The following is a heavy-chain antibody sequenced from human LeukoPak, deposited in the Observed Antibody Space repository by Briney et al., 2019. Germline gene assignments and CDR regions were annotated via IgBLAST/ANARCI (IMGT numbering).Heavy chain of an antibody. CDR3: ARGSRYYDSSGYSVDAFDI. Sequence: GGSLRLSCAASGFTFSSYSMNWVRQAPGKGLEWVSYISGSSSTIYYADSVKGRFTISRDNAKNSLYLQMNSLRAEDTAVYYCARGSRYYDSSGYSVDAFDIWGQGTMVTVSS. J-gene: IGHJ3*02. V-gene: IGHV3-48*01. D-gene: IGHD3-22*01. CDR1: GFTFSSYS. CDR2: ISGSSSTI.